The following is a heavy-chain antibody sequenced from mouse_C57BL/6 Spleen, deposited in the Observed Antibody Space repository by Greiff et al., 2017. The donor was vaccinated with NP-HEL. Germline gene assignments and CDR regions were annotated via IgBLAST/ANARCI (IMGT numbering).Heavy chain of an antibody. CDR2: ISSGGSYT. CDR3: ARHWDYYCSSYDWFAY. J-gene: IGHJ3*01. CDR1: GFTFSSYG. Sequence: EVNLVESGGDLVKPGGSLKLSCAASGFTFSSYGMSWVRQTPDKRLEWVATISSGGSYTYYPDSVKGRFTISRDNAKNTLYLQMSSLKSEDTAMYSCARHWDYYCSSYDWFAYWGQGTLVTVSA. V-gene: IGHV5-6*01. D-gene: IGHD1-1*01.